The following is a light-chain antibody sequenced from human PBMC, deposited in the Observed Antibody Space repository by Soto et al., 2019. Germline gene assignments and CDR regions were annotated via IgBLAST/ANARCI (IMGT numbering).Light chain of an antibody. V-gene: IGKV1-39*01. CDR3: QQSYSTPG. Sequence: DIQMTQSPSSLSASVGDRVTITCRASQSISSYLNWYQQKPGKAPKLLIYAASSLQSGVPSRFSGSGSGTDFTLTISSRQPEDFATYYCQQSYSTPGFGPGTKVDIK. CDR1: QSISSY. J-gene: IGKJ3*01. CDR2: AAS.